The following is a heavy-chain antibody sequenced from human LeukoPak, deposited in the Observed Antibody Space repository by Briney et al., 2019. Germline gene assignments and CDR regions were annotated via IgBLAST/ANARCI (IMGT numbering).Heavy chain of an antibody. V-gene: IGHV3-64*01. CDR3: ARSRSSYSYYYMDV. J-gene: IGHJ6*03. D-gene: IGHD6-13*01. CDR2: ISSNGGST. CDR1: GFTFSSYA. Sequence: PGGSLRLSCAASGFTFSSYAMHWVRQAPGKGLEYVSAISSNGGSTYYANSVKGRFTISRDNSKNTLYLQMGSLRAEDMAVYYCARSRSSYSYYYMDVWGKGTTVTVSS.